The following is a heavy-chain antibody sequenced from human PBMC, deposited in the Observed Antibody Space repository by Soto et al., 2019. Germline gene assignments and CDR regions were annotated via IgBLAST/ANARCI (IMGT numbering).Heavy chain of an antibody. CDR2: IYWDDDK. V-gene: IGHV2-5*02. CDR3: AHVYGGYDNFDY. Sequence: QITLKESGPTLVKPTQTLTLTCTFSGFSLSTSGVGVGWILQPPGKALEWLALIYWDDDKPYSPSLKSRITITKDTSKTQVVLTMTNMDPVDTATYYCAHVYGGYDNFDYLGQGTLVTVSS. CDR1: GFSLSTSGVG. J-gene: IGHJ4*02. D-gene: IGHD5-12*01.